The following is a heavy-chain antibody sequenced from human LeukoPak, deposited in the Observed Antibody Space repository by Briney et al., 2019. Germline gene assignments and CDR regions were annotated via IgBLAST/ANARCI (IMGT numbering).Heavy chain of an antibody. CDR1: GGSFSGYY. CDR2: INHSGST. CDR3: ARTDIVVVPAANRRTNWFDP. Sequence: SETLSLTCAVYGGSFSGYYWSWIRQPPGKGLEWIGEINHSGSTNYNPSLKSRVTISVDTSKNQFSLKLSSVTAADTAVYYCARTDIVVVPAANRRTNWFDPWDQGTLVTVSS. V-gene: IGHV4-34*01. D-gene: IGHD2-2*01. J-gene: IGHJ5*02.